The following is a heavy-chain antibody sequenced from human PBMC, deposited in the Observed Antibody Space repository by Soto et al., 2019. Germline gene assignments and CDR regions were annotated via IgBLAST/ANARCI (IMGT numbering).Heavy chain of an antibody. Sequence: GGSLRLSCAASGFTFSSYAMHWVRQAPGKGLEWVAVISYDGSNKYYADSVKGRFTISRDNSKNTLYLQMNSLRAEDTAVYYCARDSPMYKQQLNVRGQGTTVTVSS. CDR2: ISYDGSNK. V-gene: IGHV3-30-3*01. CDR3: ARDSPMYKQQLNV. J-gene: IGHJ6*02. D-gene: IGHD6-13*01. CDR1: GFTFSSYA.